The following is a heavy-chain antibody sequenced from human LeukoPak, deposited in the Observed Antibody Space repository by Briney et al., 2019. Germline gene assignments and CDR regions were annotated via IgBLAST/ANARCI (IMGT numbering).Heavy chain of an antibody. Sequence: ASVKVSCKAAGYTFTGYFMDWVRQAPGRGLEWMGEINPNNGDTKFAQKFEGRVTMTRDTSITTAYMELSSLKSDDTAVYYCARLRWERGALDYWGQGTPVTVSS. CDR3: ARLRWERGALDY. D-gene: IGHD1-26*01. V-gene: IGHV1-2*02. J-gene: IGHJ4*02. CDR1: GYTFTGYF. CDR2: INPNNGDT.